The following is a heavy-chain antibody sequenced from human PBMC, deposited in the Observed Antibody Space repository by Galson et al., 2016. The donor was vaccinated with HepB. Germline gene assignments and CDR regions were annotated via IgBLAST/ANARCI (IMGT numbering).Heavy chain of an antibody. CDR3: AKSIVAAPPNRSYYYYGMDV. V-gene: IGHV3-23*01. CDR2: IRGSGGST. Sequence: SLRLSCAASGFTFSSYWMYWVRQAPGKGLEWVSSIRGSGGSTDYADSVKGRFTISRDNSENTLSLQMNSLRAEDTAVYYCAKSIVAAPPNRSYYYYGMDVWGQGTTVTVSS. D-gene: IGHD6-6*01. J-gene: IGHJ6*02. CDR1: GFTFSSYW.